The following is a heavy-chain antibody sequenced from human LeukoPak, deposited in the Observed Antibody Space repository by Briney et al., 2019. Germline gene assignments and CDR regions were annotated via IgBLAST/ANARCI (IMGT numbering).Heavy chain of an antibody. Sequence: GGSLRLSCAASGFTFSNSGMSWVRQAPGKGLEWVSGIGGSTYYRDSVKGRFTISRDNSKNTLYLQMNSLRVEDTAVYYCAISSGSYDYWGQGTLVTVSS. J-gene: IGHJ4*02. CDR2: IGGST. CDR3: AISSGSYDY. CDR1: GFTFSNSG. V-gene: IGHV3-23*01. D-gene: IGHD1-26*01.